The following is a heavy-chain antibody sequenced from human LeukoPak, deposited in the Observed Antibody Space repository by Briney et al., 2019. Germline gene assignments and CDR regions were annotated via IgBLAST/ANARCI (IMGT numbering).Heavy chain of an antibody. V-gene: IGHV4-30-4*01. J-gene: IGHJ3*02. CDR2: IYYSGST. D-gene: IGHD3-22*01. CDR3: ARAFLDFYDSSGYPGDALDI. CDR1: GASVISADYY. Sequence: SETLSLTCTVSGASVISADYYWNWIRQPPGKGLEWIGDIYYSGSTYYNPSLKSRVSISVDRSNNQFSLKLTSVTAADTAVYYCARAFLDFYDSSGYPGDALDIWGQGTIVTVSS.